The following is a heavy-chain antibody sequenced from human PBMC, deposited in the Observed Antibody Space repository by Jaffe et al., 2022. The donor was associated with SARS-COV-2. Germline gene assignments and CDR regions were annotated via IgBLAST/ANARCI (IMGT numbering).Heavy chain of an antibody. CDR2: IYPGDSHT. D-gene: IGHD4-17*01. CDR3: ARHVYDPTTVAPDDASDI. Sequence: EVQLVQSGAEVKKPGESLKISCKGSGYSFTSYWIGWVRQMPGKGLEWMGVIYPGDSHTRYSPSFQGQVTISADKSISTAYMQWSSLKASDTAMYYCARHVYDPTTVAPDDASDIWGRGTMVTVSS. J-gene: IGHJ3*02. CDR1: GYSFTSYW. V-gene: IGHV5-51*01.